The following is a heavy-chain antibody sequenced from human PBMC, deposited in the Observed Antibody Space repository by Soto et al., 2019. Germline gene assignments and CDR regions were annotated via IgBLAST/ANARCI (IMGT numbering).Heavy chain of an antibody. D-gene: IGHD5-18*01. CDR1: GGSIRSGGYY. CDR2: IYYSGNT. J-gene: IGHJ6*02. Sequence: QVQLQASGPGLVKPSQTLSLTCTVSGGSIRSGGYYWSWVRQNPRRGLEWIGNIYYSGNTYYNPSLKSRLTISVDTSKNQFSLNLSSVTAADTAVYYCARDRLMATAGTARHYFGLDVWGQGTTVTVSS. V-gene: IGHV4-31*03. CDR3: ARDRLMATAGTARHYFGLDV.